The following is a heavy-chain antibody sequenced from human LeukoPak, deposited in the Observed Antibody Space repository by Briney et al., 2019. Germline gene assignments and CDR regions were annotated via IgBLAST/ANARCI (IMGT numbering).Heavy chain of an antibody. CDR3: ARHQGWAAVVTWGHSGLDY. V-gene: IGHV4-39*01. CDR2: IYYSGST. D-gene: IGHD4-23*01. J-gene: IGHJ4*02. CDR1: GGSISSSSYY. Sequence: SETLSLTCTVSGGSISSSSYYWGWIRQPPGKGLEWIGSIYYSGSTYYNPSLKSRVTISVDTSKNQFSLKLSSVTAADTAVYYCARHQGWAAVVTWGHSGLDYWGQGTLVTVSS.